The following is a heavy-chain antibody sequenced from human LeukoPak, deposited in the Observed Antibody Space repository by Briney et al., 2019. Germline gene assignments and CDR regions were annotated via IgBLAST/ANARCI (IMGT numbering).Heavy chain of an antibody. CDR3: ARDGGIAATNYGMDV. CDR2: IYSGGST. CDR1: GFTVSSNY. Sequence: GGSLRLSCAASGFTVSSNYMSWVRQAPGKGLEWVSVIYSGGSTYYADSVKGRSTISRDNSKNTLYLQMNSLRAEDTAVYYCARDGGIAATNYGMDVWGKGTTVTVSS. D-gene: IGHD6-13*01. V-gene: IGHV3-53*01. J-gene: IGHJ6*04.